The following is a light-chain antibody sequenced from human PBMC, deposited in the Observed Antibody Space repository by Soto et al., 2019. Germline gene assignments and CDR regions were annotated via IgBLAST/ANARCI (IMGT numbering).Light chain of an antibody. J-gene: IGLJ1*01. CDR1: ISDVGSYNY. Sequence: LTQPASVSGSPGQSITISCTGTISDVGSYNYVSWYQQYPGKAPKLMIYDVSTRPSGVSDRFSGSKSGNTASLTISGLRAEDEADYYCGSYTTSSNYVFGTGTKV. V-gene: IGLV2-14*03. CDR3: GSYTTSSNYV. CDR2: DVS.